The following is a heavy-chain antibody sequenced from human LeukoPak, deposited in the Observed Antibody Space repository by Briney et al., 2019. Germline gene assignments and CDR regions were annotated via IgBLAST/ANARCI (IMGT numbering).Heavy chain of an antibody. CDR1: GFSVSVNY. Sequence: GGSLRLSCAASGFSVSVNYMSWVRQAPGQGLEWVSVIYSGGSTYSANADSVKGRFTISRDNSKNTLYLQMNSLRVEDTAVYYCARDRRLGAAGTFDIWGQGTMVTVSS. D-gene: IGHD1-26*01. CDR3: ARDRRLGAAGTFDI. CDR2: IYSGGST. V-gene: IGHV3-66*01. J-gene: IGHJ3*02.